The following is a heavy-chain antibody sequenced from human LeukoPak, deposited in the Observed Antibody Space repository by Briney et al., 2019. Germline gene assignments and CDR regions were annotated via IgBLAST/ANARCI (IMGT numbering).Heavy chain of an antibody. J-gene: IGHJ4*02. V-gene: IGHV4-39*01. D-gene: IGHD6-19*01. Sequence: SETLTLTCTVSGGSISRSSFYWGWIRQPPGKGLQWIGSDYHRRNTYYNPSLKSRVTISVDTSKNQFSLKLRSVTAADATVYYCARQTTAYDSGWHFDYWGQGTLVTVSS. CDR2: DYHRRNT. CDR3: ARQTTAYDSGWHFDY. CDR1: GGSISRSSFY.